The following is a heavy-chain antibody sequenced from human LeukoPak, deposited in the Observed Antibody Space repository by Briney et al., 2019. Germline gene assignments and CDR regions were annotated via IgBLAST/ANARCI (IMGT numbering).Heavy chain of an antibody. J-gene: IGHJ4*02. CDR3: ARLRPSIGAAGTFDY. CDR1: GGSISSYY. CDR2: IYYAGST. D-gene: IGHD6-13*01. Sequence: ETLSLTCTVSGGSISSYYWSWIRQSPGKGLEWIGYIYYAGSTKYNASLKSRVTISVDTSKNQFSLKLSSVTAADTAVYYCARLRPSIGAAGTFDYWGQGTLVTVSS. V-gene: IGHV4-59*08.